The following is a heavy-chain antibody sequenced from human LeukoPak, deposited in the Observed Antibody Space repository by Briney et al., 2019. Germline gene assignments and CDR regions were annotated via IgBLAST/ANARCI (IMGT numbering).Heavy chain of an antibody. J-gene: IGHJ4*02. Sequence: SETLSLTCTVSGGSIINSYWSWIRQPPGKGLEWIGYISFGGSPNYSPSLTSRVTMSVDTSENQFSLKLSSVTAADTAVYYCARHEVVVPFFDYWGQGTLVTVSS. CDR2: ISFGGSP. CDR1: GGSIINSY. V-gene: IGHV4-59*08. CDR3: ARHEVVVPFFDY. D-gene: IGHD2-15*01.